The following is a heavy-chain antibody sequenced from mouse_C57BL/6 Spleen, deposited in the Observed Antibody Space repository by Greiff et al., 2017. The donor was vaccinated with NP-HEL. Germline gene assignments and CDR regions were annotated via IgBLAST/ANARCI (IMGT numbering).Heavy chain of an antibody. CDR3: TIYYYGSSPFAY. CDR2: IDPEDGDT. J-gene: IGHJ3*01. CDR1: GFNIKDYY. D-gene: IGHD1-1*01. V-gene: IGHV14-1*01. Sequence: DVQLQESGAELVRPGASVKLSCTASGFNIKDYYMHWVKQRPEQGLEWIGRIDPEDGDTEYAPKFQGKATMTADTSSNTAYLQLSSLTSEDTAVYYCTIYYYGSSPFAYWGQGTLVTVSA.